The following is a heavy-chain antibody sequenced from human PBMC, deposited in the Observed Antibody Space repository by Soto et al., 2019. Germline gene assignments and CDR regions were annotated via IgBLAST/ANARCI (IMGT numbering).Heavy chain of an antibody. CDR2: IIPLFGTA. Sequence: QVQLVQSGAEVKKPGSSVKVSCKASGGTFSSYAISWVRQAPGQGLEWLGGIIPLFGTANSAQTFHGRVTITADESTSTAYMELSSLRSEDTAVYYCARGACSSTSCYLYYFDYWGQGTLVTVSS. D-gene: IGHD2-2*01. CDR1: GGTFSSYA. V-gene: IGHV1-69*01. CDR3: ARGACSSTSCYLYYFDY. J-gene: IGHJ4*02.